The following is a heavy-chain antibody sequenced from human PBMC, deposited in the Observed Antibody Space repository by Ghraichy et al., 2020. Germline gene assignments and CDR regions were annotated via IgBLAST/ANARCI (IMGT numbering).Heavy chain of an antibody. V-gene: IGHV4-4*07. CDR2: IYSSGST. CDR3: ARDSLLTGYYYYGMDV. D-gene: IGHD2-8*02. J-gene: IGHJ6*02. CDR1: GGSISSYY. Sequence: SETLSLTCTVSGGSISSYYWSWIRQPAGKGLEWIGRIYSSGSTNYNPSLKSRVTMSVDTSKNQFSLKLSSVTAADTAVYYCARDSLLTGYYYYGMDVWGQGTTVTVSS.